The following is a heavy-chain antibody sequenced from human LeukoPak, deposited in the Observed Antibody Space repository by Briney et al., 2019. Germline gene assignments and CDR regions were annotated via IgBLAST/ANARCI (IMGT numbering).Heavy chain of an antibody. J-gene: IGHJ4*02. D-gene: IGHD6-6*01. CDR3: ARENSSSTRGDLDH. CDR2: IKQDGREK. Sequence: GGSLRLSCAASGFTFSSYWMSWVRQAPGKGLEWVANIKQDGREKYYVDSVKGRVTISRDNAKNSLYLEMNSLRVEDTAVYYCARENSSSTRGDLDHWGQGSLVTVSS. V-gene: IGHV3-7*01. CDR1: GFTFSSYW.